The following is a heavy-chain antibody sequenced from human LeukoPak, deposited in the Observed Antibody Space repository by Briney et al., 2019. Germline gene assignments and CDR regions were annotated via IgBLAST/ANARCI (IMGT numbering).Heavy chain of an antibody. V-gene: IGHV3-30*02. Sequence: GGSLRLSCAASGFTFSSYGMHWVRQAPGKGLEWVAYIQYDGSNERYADSVKGRFSISRDSSKNILYPQMNSLRAEDTAVYYCAKDRCSNGIGCYYYYMDVWGKGTTVTISS. CDR3: AKDRCSNGIGCYYYYMDV. D-gene: IGHD2-8*01. CDR2: IQYDGSNE. CDR1: GFTFSSYG. J-gene: IGHJ6*03.